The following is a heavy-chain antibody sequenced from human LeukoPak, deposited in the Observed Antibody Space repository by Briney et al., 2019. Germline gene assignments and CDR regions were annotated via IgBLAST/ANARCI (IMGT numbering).Heavy chain of an antibody. D-gene: IGHD6-6*01. Sequence: PSETLSLTCTVSGGSISSGSYYWSWIRQPAGKGLEWIGRIYTSGSTNYNPSLKSRVTISVDTSKNQFSLKLSSVTAADTAVYYCARVIAARIYYYYYYMDVWGKGTTVTVSS. J-gene: IGHJ6*03. CDR2: IYTSGST. V-gene: IGHV4-61*02. CDR1: GGSISSGSYY. CDR3: ARVIAARIYYYYYYMDV.